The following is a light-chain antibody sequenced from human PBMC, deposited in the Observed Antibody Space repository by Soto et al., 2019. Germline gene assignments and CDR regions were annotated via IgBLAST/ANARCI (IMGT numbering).Light chain of an antibody. CDR2: EVS. V-gene: IGLV2-14*01. CDR3: SSYTTRTTLYV. CDR1: SSDVGSYNY. J-gene: IGLJ1*01. Sequence: ALTQPASVSGSPGQSITISRTGTSSDVGSYNYVSWYQLHPGKAPKLMIYEVSNRPSGVSNRFSGSKSGDTASLTISGLQAEDEADYYCSSYTTRTTLYVFGTGTKVTVL.